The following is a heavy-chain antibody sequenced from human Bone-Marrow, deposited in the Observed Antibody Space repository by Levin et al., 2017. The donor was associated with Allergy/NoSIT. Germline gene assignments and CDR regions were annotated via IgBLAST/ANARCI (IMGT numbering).Heavy chain of an antibody. V-gene: IGHV3-21*01. CDR3: ARDRQVAATVINAFDI. CDR2: ISSSSSYI. Sequence: PGGSLRLSCAASGFTFSSYSMNWVRQAPGKGLEWVSSISSSSSYIYYADSVKGRFTISRDNAKNSLYLQMNSLRAEDTAVYYCARDRQVAATVINAFDIWGQGTMVTVSS. CDR1: GFTFSSYS. J-gene: IGHJ3*02. D-gene: IGHD2-15*01.